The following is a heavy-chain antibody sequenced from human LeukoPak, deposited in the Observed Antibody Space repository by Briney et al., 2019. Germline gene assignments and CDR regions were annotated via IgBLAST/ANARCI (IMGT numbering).Heavy chain of an antibody. CDR1: GYTFTSYD. V-gene: IGHV1-8*01. CDR3: ARESHSSGWSLYYFDY. Sequence: ASVKVPCKTSGYTFTSYDINWVRQATGQGLEWLGFINPNSGNTGYAQKLQGRVTMTTDTSTSTAYMELRSLRSDDTAVYYCARESHSSGWSLYYFDYWGQGTLVTVSS. D-gene: IGHD6-19*01. CDR2: INPNSGNT. J-gene: IGHJ4*02.